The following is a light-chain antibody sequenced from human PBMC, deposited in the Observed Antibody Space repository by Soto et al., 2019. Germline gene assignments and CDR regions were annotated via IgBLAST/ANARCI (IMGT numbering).Light chain of an antibody. V-gene: IGLV1-40*01. J-gene: IGLJ2*01. CDR3: LSYDSRLRGRV. CDR2: GNT. CDR1: SSNIGAGYD. Sequence: QSVLTQPPSVSGAPGQRVTISCTVSSSNIGAGYDVHWYQQFPTTAPKLLIYGNTNRPSGVPDRFSGSKSGPSASLAITGLQAEDEVDYYCLSYDSRLRGRVFGGGTKLTVL.